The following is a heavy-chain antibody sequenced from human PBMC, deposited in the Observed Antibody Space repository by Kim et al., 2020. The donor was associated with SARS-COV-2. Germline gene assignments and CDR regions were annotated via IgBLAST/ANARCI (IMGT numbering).Heavy chain of an antibody. D-gene: IGHD3-3*01. J-gene: IGHJ4*02. CDR3: AKIGGSGGGVVIIPTFDY. Sequence: KCRFNISRDNSKNSLYLQMNSLRTEDTALYYCAKIGGSGGGVVIIPTFDYWGQGTLVTVSS. V-gene: IGHV3-43*01.